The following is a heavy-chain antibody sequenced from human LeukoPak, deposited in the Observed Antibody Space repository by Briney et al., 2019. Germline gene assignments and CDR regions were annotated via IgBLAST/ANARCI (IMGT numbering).Heavy chain of an antibody. CDR3: ARDRITGIFDY. Sequence: GSLRLSCAASGFTFSSYGMHWVRQAPGKGLEWVAVIWYDGSNKYYADSVKGRFTISRDNSKNTLYLQMNSLRAEDTAVYYCARDRITGIFDYWGQGTLVTVSS. CDR1: GFTFSSYG. V-gene: IGHV3-33*01. J-gene: IGHJ4*02. D-gene: IGHD1-20*01. CDR2: IWYDGSNK.